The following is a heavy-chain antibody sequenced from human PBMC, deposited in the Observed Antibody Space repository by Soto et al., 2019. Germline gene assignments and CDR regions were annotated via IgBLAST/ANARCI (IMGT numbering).Heavy chain of an antibody. CDR2: INHSGST. V-gene: IGHV4-34*01. Sequence: SEPLSLTCAVYGGSFSGYYWSWIRQPPGKGLEWIGEINHSGSTNYNPSLKSRVTISVDTSKNQFSLKLSSVTAADTAVYYCAAHRIVYYYYYGMDVWGQGTTVT. J-gene: IGHJ6*02. CDR1: GGSFSGYY. CDR3: AAHRIVYYYYYGMDV. D-gene: IGHD3-16*02.